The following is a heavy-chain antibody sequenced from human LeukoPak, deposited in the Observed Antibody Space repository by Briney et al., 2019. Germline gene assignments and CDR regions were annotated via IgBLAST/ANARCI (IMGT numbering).Heavy chain of an antibody. V-gene: IGHV2-70*11. CDR3: ARQIAVAGSYYFDY. Sequence: SGPTLVNPTQTLTLTCTFSGFSLSTSGMCVSWIRQPPGKALEWLARIDWDDDKYYSTSLKTRLTISKDTSKNQVVLTMTNMDPVDTATYYCARQIAVAGSYYFDYWGQGTLVTVSS. CDR2: IDWDDDK. J-gene: IGHJ4*02. CDR1: GFSLSTSGMC. D-gene: IGHD6-19*01.